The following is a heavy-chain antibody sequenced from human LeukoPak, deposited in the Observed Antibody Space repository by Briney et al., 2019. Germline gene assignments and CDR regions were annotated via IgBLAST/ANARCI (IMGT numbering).Heavy chain of an antibody. CDR1: GGSISSPNSY. V-gene: IGHV4-39*01. Sequence: SETLSLTCTVSGGSISSPNSYWGWIRQPPGKGLEWIGSIFYDGTTYYNPSLKSRVTISVDTSKSQFSLTLRSVTAADTAVYYCSMRVVAGTTVDFWGQGNLVTVSS. CDR3: SMRVVAGTTVDF. J-gene: IGHJ4*02. D-gene: IGHD6-19*01. CDR2: IFYDGTT.